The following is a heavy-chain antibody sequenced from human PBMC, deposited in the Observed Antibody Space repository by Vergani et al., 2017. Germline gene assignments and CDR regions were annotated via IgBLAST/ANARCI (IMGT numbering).Heavy chain of an antibody. CDR3: ARDRGSGSSPTKDY. V-gene: IGHV3-21*01. CDR1: GFTFSSYS. CDR2: ISSSSSYI. D-gene: IGHD3-10*01. J-gene: IGHJ4*02. Sequence: VQLVESGGGLVKPGGSLRLSCAASGFTFSSYSMNWVRQAPGKGLEWVSSISSSSSYIYYADSVKGRFTSSRDNAKNSLYLQMNSLRAEDTAVYYCARDRGSGSSPTKDYWGQGTLVTVSS.